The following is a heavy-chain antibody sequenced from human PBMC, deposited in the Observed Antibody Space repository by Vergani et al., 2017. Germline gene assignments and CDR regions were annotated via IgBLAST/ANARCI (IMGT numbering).Heavy chain of an antibody. CDR2: IIPIFGTA. D-gene: IGHD6-13*01. V-gene: IGHV1-69*01. CDR1: GGTFSSYA. Sequence: QVQLVQSGAEVKKPGSSVKVSCKASGGTFSSYAISWVRQAPGQGLEWMGGIIPIFGTANYAQKFQGRVTITADDSTSTAYMGLSSLRSEETAVYYCATALQNIAAADNKKGNNWFDPWGQGTLVTVSS. J-gene: IGHJ5*02. CDR3: ATALQNIAAADNKKGNNWFDP.